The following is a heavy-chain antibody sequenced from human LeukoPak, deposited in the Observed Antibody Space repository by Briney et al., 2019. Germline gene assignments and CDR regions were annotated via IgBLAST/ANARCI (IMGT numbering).Heavy chain of an antibody. CDR2: IKQDGSEK. CDR3: AREDSSGTRPVDY. D-gene: IGHD3-22*01. CDR1: GFTFSSYW. V-gene: IGHV3-7*03. Sequence: PGGSLRLSCAASGFTFSSYWMSWVRQAPGKGLEWVANIKQDGSEKYYVDSVKGRFTISRDNAKNSLYLQMNSLRAEDTAVYYCAREDSSGTRPVDYWGQGTLVTVSS. J-gene: IGHJ4*02.